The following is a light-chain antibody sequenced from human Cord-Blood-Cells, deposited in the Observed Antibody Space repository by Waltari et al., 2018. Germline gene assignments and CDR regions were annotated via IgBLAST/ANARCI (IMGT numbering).Light chain of an antibody. Sequence: DIQMTQSPSSLSASVGDRVTITCQASQDISNYLNWYQQKPGKAPKLLIYDASNLETGVPSRFSGSGSGTDFTFTNSSLQPEDIATYYCQQYDNLPTFGGGTKVEIK. CDR3: QQYDNLPT. CDR2: DAS. CDR1: QDISNY. J-gene: IGKJ4*01. V-gene: IGKV1-33*01.